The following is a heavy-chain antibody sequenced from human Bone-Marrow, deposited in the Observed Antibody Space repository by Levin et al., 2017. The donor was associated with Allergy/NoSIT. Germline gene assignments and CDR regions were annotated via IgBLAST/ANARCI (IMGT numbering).Heavy chain of an antibody. CDR1: GGSFSGYY. CDR2: INHSGST. J-gene: IGHJ5*02. V-gene: IGHV4-34*01. CDR3: ARGNSTTGVDLLGYWFDP. D-gene: IGHD2-2*01. Sequence: GSLRLSCAVYGGSFSGYYWSWIRQPPGKGLEWIGEINHSGSTNYNPSLKSRVTISVDTSKNQFSLKLSSVTAADTAVYYCARGNSTTGVDLLGYWFDPWGQGTLVTVSS.